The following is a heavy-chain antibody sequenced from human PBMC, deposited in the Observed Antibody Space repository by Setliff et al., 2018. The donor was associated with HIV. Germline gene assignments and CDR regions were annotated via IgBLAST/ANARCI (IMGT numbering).Heavy chain of an antibody. J-gene: IGHJ6*02. V-gene: IGHV1-18*01. CDR3: AIDGLSYNILPGSIAYFHSGMDV. Sequence: ASVKVSCKASGYTISAHGVSWVRHAPGHGLEWVGWISGDNGDTKYSQRFQGRLTMTTETSTNTAYMELRSLRSDDTAVYYRAIDGLSYNILPGSIAYFHSGMDVWGQGTTVTVSS. CDR2: ISGDNGDT. CDR1: GYTISAHG. D-gene: IGHD3-9*01.